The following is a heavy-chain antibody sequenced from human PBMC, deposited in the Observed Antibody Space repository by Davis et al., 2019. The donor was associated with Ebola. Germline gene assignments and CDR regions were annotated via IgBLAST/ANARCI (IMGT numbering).Heavy chain of an antibody. CDR1: GFSFRNYV. J-gene: IGHJ4*02. CDR3: ASDGVPAALDL. V-gene: IGHV3-9*01. Sequence: SLKISCVASGFSFRNYVMYWVRQAPGKGLEWVSGMSWKNDLIAYADSVKGRFTISRDNAENSLYLQMNSLRAEDTAVYYCASDGVPAALDLWGQGTLVTVSS. CDR2: MSWKNDLI. D-gene: IGHD2-2*01.